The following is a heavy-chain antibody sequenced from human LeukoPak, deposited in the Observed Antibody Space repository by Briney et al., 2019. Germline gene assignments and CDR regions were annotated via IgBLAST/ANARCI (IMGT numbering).Heavy chain of an antibody. CDR3: ARDWGGYYYFDH. V-gene: IGHV4-61*01. Sequence: SETLSLTCTVSGGSVSSGRYYWSWIRQPPGKGLEWIGYIYYSGSTNYNPSLKSRVTISVDTSKNQFSLKLSSVTAADTAVYYCARDWGGYYYFDHWGQGTLVTVSS. CDR2: IYYSGST. D-gene: IGHD3-16*01. CDR1: GGSVSSGRYY. J-gene: IGHJ4*02.